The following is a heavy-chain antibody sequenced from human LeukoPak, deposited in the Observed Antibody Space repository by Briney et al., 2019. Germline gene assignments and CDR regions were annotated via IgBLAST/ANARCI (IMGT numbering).Heavy chain of an antibody. J-gene: IGHJ6*03. V-gene: IGHV4-4*07. CDR1: GGSISSYY. Sequence: SETLSLTCTVSGGSISSYYWSWIRQPAGKGLEWIGRIYTSGSTNYNPSLKSRVTMSVDTSKNQFSLKLSSVAAADTAVYYCARVGSSSSKQYYYMDVWGKGTTVTVSS. CDR3: ARVGSSSSKQYYYMDV. CDR2: IYTSGST. D-gene: IGHD6-6*01.